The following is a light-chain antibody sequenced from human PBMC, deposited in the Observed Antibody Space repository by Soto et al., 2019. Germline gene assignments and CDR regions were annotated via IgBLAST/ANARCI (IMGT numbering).Light chain of an antibody. V-gene: IGKV3-20*01. J-gene: IGKJ5*01. CDR3: QQYGSSPRT. Sequence: EIVLTHSPGTLSLSPCERATLSFSASQSVSSSFLAWYQQKVGQAPRLLIYGASSRATGIPDRFSGSGSGTDFTLTISRLEPEDFAVYYCQQYGSSPRTFGQGTRLEI. CDR2: GAS. CDR1: QSVSSSF.